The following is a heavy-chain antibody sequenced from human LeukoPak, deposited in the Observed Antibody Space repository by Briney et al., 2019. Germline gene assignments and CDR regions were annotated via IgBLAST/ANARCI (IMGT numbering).Heavy chain of an antibody. J-gene: IGHJ4*02. V-gene: IGHV3-48*02. CDR2: ISTSSSTI. CDR3: ARGAYCGGDCFYFDY. CDR1: GFTFSTYS. Sequence: GGSLRLSCAASGFTFSTYSMNWVRQAPGKGLQWVSYISTSSSTIHYADSVKGRFTISRDNAKNSLYPQMNSLRDEDTAVYYCARGAYCGGDCFYFDYWGQGTLATVSS. D-gene: IGHD2-21*02.